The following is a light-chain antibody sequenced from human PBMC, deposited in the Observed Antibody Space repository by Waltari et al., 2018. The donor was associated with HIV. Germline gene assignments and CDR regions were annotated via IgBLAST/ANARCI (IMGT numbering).Light chain of an antibody. Sequence: DIQMTQSPSTLSASVGDRVTITCRTIQSISSWLAWYQQKPGKAPKLLIYKASSLESGVPSRFSDSVSGTEFTLTISSLQPDDFATDYCQQYDNYSYTFCQGTKLEIK. J-gene: IGKJ2*01. CDR2: KAS. V-gene: IGKV1-5*03. CDR3: QQYDNYSYT. CDR1: QSISSW.